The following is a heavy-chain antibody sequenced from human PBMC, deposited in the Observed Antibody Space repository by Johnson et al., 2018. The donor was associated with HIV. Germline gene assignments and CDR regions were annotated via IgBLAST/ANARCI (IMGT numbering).Heavy chain of an antibody. CDR3: TTGPMGSFDI. J-gene: IGHJ3*02. D-gene: IGHD3-16*01. Sequence: VQLVESGGGLVKPGGSLRLSCAASGFTFTNAWMRWVRQAPGKGLEWVGRIKRKIDGGTTDYAASVKGRFTLSRDDSKNTLYLQMNSLKTEDTVVYYCTTGPMGSFDIWGQGTMVTVSS. V-gene: IGHV3-15*01. CDR1: GFTFTNAW. CDR2: IKRKIDGGTT.